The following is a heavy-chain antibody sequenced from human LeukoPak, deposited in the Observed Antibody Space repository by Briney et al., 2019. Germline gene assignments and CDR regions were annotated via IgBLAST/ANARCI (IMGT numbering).Heavy chain of an antibody. CDR2: ISGSGGST. Sequence: PGRSLRLSCAASGFTFSSYAMSWVRQAPGKGLEWVSAISGSGGSTYYADSVKGRFTISRDNSKNTLYLQMNSLRAEDTAIYYCAKGQDYGDLYYFDYWGQGTLVTVSS. V-gene: IGHV3-23*01. D-gene: IGHD4-17*01. CDR3: AKGQDYGDLYYFDY. CDR1: GFTFSSYA. J-gene: IGHJ4*02.